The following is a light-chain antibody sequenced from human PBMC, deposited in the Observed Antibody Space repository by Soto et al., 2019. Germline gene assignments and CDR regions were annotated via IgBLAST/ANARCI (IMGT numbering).Light chain of an antibody. CDR3: QQSYSTPIT. CDR2: AAS. Sequence: DIQMTQSPSSLSASVGDRVTITCRASQSISSYLNWYQQKPGKAPKLLIYAASSLQSGVPSRFSGSGSGTDVTLTSSRLQPEDFATYYCQQSYSTPITFGQGTRLEIK. CDR1: QSISSY. J-gene: IGKJ5*01. V-gene: IGKV1-39*01.